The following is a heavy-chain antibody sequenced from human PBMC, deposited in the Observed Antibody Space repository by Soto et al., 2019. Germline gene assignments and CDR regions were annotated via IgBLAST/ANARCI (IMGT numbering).Heavy chain of an antibody. D-gene: IGHD3-10*01. Sequence: QVQLVQSGAEVKKPGASVKVSCKVSGYTLTELSMHWVRQAPGKGLEWMGGFDPEDGETIYAQKFQGRVTMTEDTSTDTAYMELSSLRSEDTVVYYCATVDYYGSGSSPWGMDVWGQGTTVTVSS. CDR3: ATVDYYGSGSSPWGMDV. CDR2: FDPEDGET. CDR1: GYTLTELS. V-gene: IGHV1-24*01. J-gene: IGHJ6*02.